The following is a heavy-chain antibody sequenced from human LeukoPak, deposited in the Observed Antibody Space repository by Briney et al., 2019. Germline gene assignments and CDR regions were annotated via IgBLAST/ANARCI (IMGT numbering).Heavy chain of an antibody. CDR1: GFTFGDYA. Sequence: GGSLRLSCTTSGFTFGDYAMTWVRQAPGKGLEWVAATSHDEGNKYYADSVKGRFTISRDNSRNTLYLEVNSLRTDDTAVYYCARGPGLAMGKGYFDYCGQGTLVTVSS. V-gene: IGHV3-30-3*01. CDR2: TSHDEGNK. J-gene: IGHJ4*02. CDR3: ARGPGLAMGKGYFDY. D-gene: IGHD5-18*01.